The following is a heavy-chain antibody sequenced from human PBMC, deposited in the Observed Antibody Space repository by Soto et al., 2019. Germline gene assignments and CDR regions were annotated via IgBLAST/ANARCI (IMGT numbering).Heavy chain of an antibody. V-gene: IGHV3-33*01. Sequence: GGPLRFSCAASGFTFSSFGMHWVRKAPGKGLEWVAVIWYDGSNKYYADSVKGRFTISRDNSKNTLYLQMNSLRAEDTAVYYCARFGFDPWGQGTLVTVSS. CDR2: IWYDGSNK. J-gene: IGHJ5*02. CDR3: ARFGFDP. CDR1: GFTFSSFG.